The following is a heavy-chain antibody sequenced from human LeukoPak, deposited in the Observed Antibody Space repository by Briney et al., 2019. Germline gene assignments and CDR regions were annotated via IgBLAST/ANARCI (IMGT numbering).Heavy chain of an antibody. D-gene: IGHD5-18*01. CDR2: INPNSGGT. V-gene: IGHV1-2*02. CDR3: ARSEFSFGDPLDY. CDR1: GYTFTDYY. Sequence: ASVKVSCKASGYTFTDYYMHWVRQAPGQGLECMGWINPNSGGTNFAQKFQGRVTMTRDTSISTVYMELSRVRSDDTAMYYCARSEFSFGDPLDYWGQGTLVTVSS. J-gene: IGHJ4*02.